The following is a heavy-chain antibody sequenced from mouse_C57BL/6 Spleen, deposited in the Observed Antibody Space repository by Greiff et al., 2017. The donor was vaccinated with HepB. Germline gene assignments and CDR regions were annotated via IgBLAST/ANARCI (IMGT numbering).Heavy chain of an antibody. V-gene: IGHV5-16*01. CDR1: GFTFSDYY. CDR2: INYDGSST. J-gene: IGHJ4*01. D-gene: IGHD1-1*01. CDR3: GYGSSSYAMDY. Sequence: EVKLMESEGGLVQPGSSMKLSCTASGFTFSDYYMAWVRQVPEKGLEWVANINYDGSSTYYLDSLKSRFIISRDNAKNILYLQMSSLKSEDTATYYCGYGSSSYAMDYWGQGTSVTVSS.